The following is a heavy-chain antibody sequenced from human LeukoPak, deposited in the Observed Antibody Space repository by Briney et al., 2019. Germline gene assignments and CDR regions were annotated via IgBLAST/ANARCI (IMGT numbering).Heavy chain of an antibody. J-gene: IGHJ3*02. V-gene: IGHV4-34*01. D-gene: IGHD2-15*01. CDR2: INHSGST. Sequence: SEILSLTCAVYGGSFSGYYWSWIRLPPGKGLEWIGEINHSGSTNYNPSLKSRVTISVDTSKNQFSLKLSSVTAADTAVYYCARIPPRSYCSGGSCYRNAFDIWGQGTMVTVSS. CDR1: GGSFSGYY. CDR3: ARIPPRSYCSGGSCYRNAFDI.